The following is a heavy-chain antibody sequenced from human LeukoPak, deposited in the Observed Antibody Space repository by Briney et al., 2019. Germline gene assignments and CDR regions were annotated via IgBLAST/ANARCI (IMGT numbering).Heavy chain of an antibody. J-gene: IGHJ4*02. D-gene: IGHD3-10*01. CDR3: AKLIGVPAL. Sequence: GGSLRLSCAASGFTFSSYALSWVCQAPGKGLEWLSSISSSDGSTNYADSVKGRFTISRDNSKNTLYLQMNSLRAEDTAVYYCAKLIGVPALWGQGTLVTVSS. CDR1: GFTFSSYA. CDR2: ISSSDGST. V-gene: IGHV3-23*01.